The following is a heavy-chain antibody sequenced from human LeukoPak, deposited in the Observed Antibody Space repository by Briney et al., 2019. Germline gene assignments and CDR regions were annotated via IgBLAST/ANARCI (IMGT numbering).Heavy chain of an antibody. CDR1: GFTFRINW. CDR3: ARDYFYPMDV. J-gene: IGHJ6*02. Sequence: GGSLRLSCAASGFTFRINWMSWVRQAPGKGLEWVANIKHDGSEKYYVDSVKGRFTISRDNAKNSLYLQMNSLRAEDTAVYYCARDYFYPMDVWGQGTTVTVSS. CDR2: IKHDGSEK. V-gene: IGHV3-7*04.